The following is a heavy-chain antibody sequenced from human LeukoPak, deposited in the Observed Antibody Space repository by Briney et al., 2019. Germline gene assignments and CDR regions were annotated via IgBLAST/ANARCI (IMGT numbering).Heavy chain of an antibody. CDR2: IIPIFCTA. J-gene: IGHJ4*02. Sequence: SVKVSCKASGGTFSSYAISWVRQPPGQGLAWMGGIIPIFCTANYAQKFQGRVTITADKSTSTAYMELSSLRSEDTAVYYCARGTLSGSYYFDYWGQGTLVTVSS. V-gene: IGHV1-69*06. D-gene: IGHD5-12*01. CDR1: GGTFSSYA. CDR3: ARGTLSGSYYFDY.